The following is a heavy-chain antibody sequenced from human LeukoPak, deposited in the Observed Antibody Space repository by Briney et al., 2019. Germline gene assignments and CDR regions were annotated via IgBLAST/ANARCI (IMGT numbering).Heavy chain of an antibody. V-gene: IGHV4-39*01. Sequence: TPSETLSLTCTVSGGSISNNDYFWGWIRQPPGEGLEWIGSMNYGGSTHDNPSLKSRVTISVDTSKNQVSLKLSSVTAADTAVYYCARRVPGRSGNWFDPWGQGTLVTVSS. CDR2: MNYGGST. D-gene: IGHD2-2*01. CDR3: ARRVPGRSGNWFDP. CDR1: GGSISNNDYF. J-gene: IGHJ5*02.